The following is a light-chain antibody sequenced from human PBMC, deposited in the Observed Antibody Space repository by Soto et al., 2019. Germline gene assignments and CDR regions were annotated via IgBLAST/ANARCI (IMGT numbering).Light chain of an antibody. V-gene: IGKV3-15*01. CDR2: GAS. CDR1: QSVNSK. J-gene: IGKJ5*01. CDR3: QQHNDWPT. Sequence: EVVMTQSPATLSVSPGERATLSFRASQSVNSKLAWYQQKPGRAPRLLIYGASTRATGVPARFSGSGSGTEFILTISSVESEDFAIYYCQQHNDWPTFGQGTRLEI.